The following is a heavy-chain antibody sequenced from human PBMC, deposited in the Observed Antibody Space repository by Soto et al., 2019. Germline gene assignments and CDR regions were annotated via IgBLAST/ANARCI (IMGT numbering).Heavy chain of an antibody. CDR3: ARGIGYSSSWYRVDYYGMDV. Sequence: ASVKVSCKASGYTFTSYGISWVRQAPGQGREWMGWISAYNGNTNYAQKLQGRVTMTTDTSTSTAYMELRSLRSDDTAVYYCARGIGYSSSWYRVDYYGMDVWGQGTTVTVSS. CDR1: GYTFTSYG. D-gene: IGHD6-13*01. J-gene: IGHJ6*02. V-gene: IGHV1-18*04. CDR2: ISAYNGNT.